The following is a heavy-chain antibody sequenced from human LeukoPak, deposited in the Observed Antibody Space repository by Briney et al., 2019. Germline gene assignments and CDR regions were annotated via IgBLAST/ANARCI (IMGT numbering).Heavy chain of an antibody. D-gene: IGHD3-22*01. CDR2: IIGGGGST. J-gene: IGHJ4*02. Sequence: PGASLRLSCAASGFTFSSYAMSWVRQAPGKGLEWVSAIIGGGGSTYYADSVKGRFTISRDNSKNTLYLQMNSLRAEDTAVYYCAKRGDYGYYDSSGYYCDYWGQGTLVTVSS. CDR3: AKRGDYGYYDSSGYYCDY. V-gene: IGHV3-23*01. CDR1: GFTFSSYA.